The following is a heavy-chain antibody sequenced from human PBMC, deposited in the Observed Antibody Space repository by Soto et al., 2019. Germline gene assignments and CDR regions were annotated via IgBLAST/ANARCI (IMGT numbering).Heavy chain of an antibody. CDR1: GFTFSSYG. J-gene: IGHJ4*02. V-gene: IGHV3-30*18. CDR3: AKVGYSNSWHFDY. D-gene: IGHD6-13*01. CDR2: ISYDGRNK. Sequence: QVQLVESGGGVVQPGRSLRLSCAASGFTFSSYGMHWVRQAPGKGLEWVAVISYDGRNKYYADSVKGRFTISRDNSKNTLYLQMNSLRAEDTAVYYCAKVGYSNSWHFDYWGQRTLVIVSS.